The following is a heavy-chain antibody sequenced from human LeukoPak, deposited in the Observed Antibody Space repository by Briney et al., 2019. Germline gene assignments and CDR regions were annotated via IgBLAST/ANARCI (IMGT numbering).Heavy chain of an antibody. J-gene: IGHJ6*03. CDR2: INPNSGGT. Sequence: ASVKVSCKASGYTFTGYYMHWVRQAPGQGLEWMSWINPNSGGTNYAQEFQGRVTMTRDTSISTAYMELSRLRSDDTAVYYCARGYSGYLDPYYYMDVWGKGTTVTVSS. D-gene: IGHD5-12*01. V-gene: IGHV1-2*02. CDR1: GYTFTGYY. CDR3: ARGYSGYLDPYYYMDV.